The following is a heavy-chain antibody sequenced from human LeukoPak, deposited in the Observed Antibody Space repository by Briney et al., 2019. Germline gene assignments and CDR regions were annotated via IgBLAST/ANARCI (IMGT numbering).Heavy chain of an antibody. CDR1: GCTVSSNY. CDR3: ARDGGIDAFDI. J-gene: IGHJ3*02. CDR2: IYSGGNT. Sequence: PRGSLRLSCAASGCTVSSNYMSWVRQAPGKGLEWVSVIYSGGNTYSADSVKGRFTISRDNSKNTLYLQMNSLRGEDTAVYYCARDGGIDAFDIRGQGTMVTVSS. D-gene: IGHD3-16*01. V-gene: IGHV3-53*01.